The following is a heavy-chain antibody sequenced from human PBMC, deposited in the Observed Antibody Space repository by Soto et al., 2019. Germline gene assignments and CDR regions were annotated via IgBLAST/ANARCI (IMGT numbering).Heavy chain of an antibody. CDR1: GFTFSSYA. J-gene: IGHJ4*02. D-gene: IGHD3-22*01. Sequence: GGSLRLSCAASGFTFSSYAMHWVRQAPGKGLEWVAVISYDGSNKYYADSVKGRFTISRDNSKNTLYLQMNSLRAEDTAVYYCARDFYYYDSSGYQPGYWGQGTLVTVSS. CDR2: ISYDGSNK. V-gene: IGHV3-30-3*01. CDR3: ARDFYYYDSSGYQPGY.